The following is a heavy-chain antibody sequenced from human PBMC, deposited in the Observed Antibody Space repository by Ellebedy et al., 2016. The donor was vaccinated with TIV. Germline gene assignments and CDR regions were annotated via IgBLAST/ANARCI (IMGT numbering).Heavy chain of an antibody. CDR2: ISIYNGNA. D-gene: IGHD5-12*01. CDR1: GDTLSNYG. J-gene: IGHJ4*02. V-gene: IGHV1-18*04. Sequence: AASVKVSCKAFGDTLSNYGISWVRQAPGQGLEWMGWISIYNGNANYGRKFQGRVTMTTDTATSTAYMELRSLRSDDTAVYFCARISGYDYSAVGLDYWGQGTLVTVSS. CDR3: ARISGYDYSAVGLDY.